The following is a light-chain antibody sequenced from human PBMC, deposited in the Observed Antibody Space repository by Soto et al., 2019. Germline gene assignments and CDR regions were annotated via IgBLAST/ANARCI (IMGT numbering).Light chain of an antibody. CDR3: QQYDSSPWT. CDR2: GAS. CDR1: QSVSNSY. V-gene: IGKV3-20*01. J-gene: IGKJ1*01. Sequence: EIVLTQSPGTLSLSPGERATLSCGASQSVSNSYIAWYQQKPGQAPRLLIYGASSRATGIPDRFSGSGSGTDFTLTISRLEPEDFAVYYCQQYDSSPWTFGQGTKVEIK.